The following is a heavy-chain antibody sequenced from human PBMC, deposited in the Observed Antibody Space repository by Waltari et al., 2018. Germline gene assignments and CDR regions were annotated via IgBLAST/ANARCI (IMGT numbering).Heavy chain of an antibody. CDR3: VRDRERVALLNWFDP. Sequence: RLQLQESGPGLLKPSETLSLTCTVSGGSLTMRNSFWGWIRQPPGKGLEWIVSINHSGNTYYNPSLKNGVTISVDRSKNQFSLKVNSVTAADTAVYYCVRDRERVALLNWFDPWGQGTLVTVSS. CDR1: GGSLTMRNSF. D-gene: IGHD2-15*01. V-gene: IGHV4-39*06. J-gene: IGHJ5*02. CDR2: INHSGNT.